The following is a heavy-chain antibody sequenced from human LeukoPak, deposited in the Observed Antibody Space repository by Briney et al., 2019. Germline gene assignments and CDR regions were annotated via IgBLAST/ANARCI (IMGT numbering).Heavy chain of an antibody. V-gene: IGHV4-59*01. J-gene: IGHJ4*02. CDR2: IYYSGST. CDR3: ARHRDTAMALYYFDY. Sequence: PSETLSLTCTVSGGSISSYYWSWIRQPAGKGLEWIGYIYYSGSTNYNPSLKSRVTISVDTSKNQFSLKLSSVTAADTAVYYCARHRDTAMALYYFDYWGQGTLVTVSS. CDR1: GGSISSYY. D-gene: IGHD5-18*01.